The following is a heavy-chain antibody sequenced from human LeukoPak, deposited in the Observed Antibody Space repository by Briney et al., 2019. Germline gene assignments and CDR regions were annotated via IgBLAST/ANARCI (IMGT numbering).Heavy chain of an antibody. CDR3: ATKQWLAPPPDS. J-gene: IGHJ4*02. CDR2: INTDGTVT. D-gene: IGHD6-19*01. V-gene: IGHV3-74*01. Sequence: GGALRLSCAASGFTFSKYWMLWVRQAPGKGLESVSRINTDGTVTTYADSVKGRLTVSRDNADNTMFLQMNSVRDEDTAVYYCATKQWLAPPPDSWGQGTPVTVSS. CDR1: GFTFSKYW.